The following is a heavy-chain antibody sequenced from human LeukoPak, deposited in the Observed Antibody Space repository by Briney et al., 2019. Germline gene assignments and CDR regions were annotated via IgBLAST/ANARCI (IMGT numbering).Heavy chain of an antibody. CDR3: ARELRNYDFWSGYGSDYFDY. Sequence: GGSLRLSCAASGFTFSSYWMSWVRQAPGKGLEWVANIKQDGSEKYYVDSVKGRFTISRDNAKNSLYLQMNSLRAEDTAVYYCARELRNYDFWSGYGSDYFDYWGQGTLVTVSS. CDR2: IKQDGSEK. V-gene: IGHV3-7*01. D-gene: IGHD3-3*01. CDR1: GFTFSSYW. J-gene: IGHJ4*02.